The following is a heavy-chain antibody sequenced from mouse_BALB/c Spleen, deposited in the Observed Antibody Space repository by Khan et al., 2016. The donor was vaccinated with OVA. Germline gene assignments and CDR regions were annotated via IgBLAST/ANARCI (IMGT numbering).Heavy chain of an antibody. CDR1: GFSLTSYG. D-gene: IGHD2-4*01. J-gene: IGHJ3*01. CDR3: ARNYDYDEGLAY. CDR2: IWSGGIT. Sequence: VELVESGPGLVQPSQSLSITCTVSGFSLTSYGVHWVRQSPGKGLEWLGVIWSGGITDYSAAFISRLSISKDNSKSQVFFKMNSLQANDTAIYYCARNYDYDEGLAYWGQWTLVTVSA. V-gene: IGHV2-2*02.